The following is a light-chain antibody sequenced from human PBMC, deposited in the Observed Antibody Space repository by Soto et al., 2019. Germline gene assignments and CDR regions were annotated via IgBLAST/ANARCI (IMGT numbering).Light chain of an antibody. V-gene: IGKV1-8*01. CDR3: QQYYSYPRT. J-gene: IGKJ1*01. Sequence: AIRMTQSPSSLSASTGDRVTITCRASQGISSYLAWYQQKPGKATKLLIYAASTLQSGVPSRFSGSGSGTDFTLTVSCLQSEDFETYYCQQYYSYPRTFGQGTKVEIK. CDR1: QGISSY. CDR2: AAS.